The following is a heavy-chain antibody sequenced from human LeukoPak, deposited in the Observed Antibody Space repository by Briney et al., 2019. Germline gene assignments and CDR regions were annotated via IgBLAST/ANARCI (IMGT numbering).Heavy chain of an antibody. CDR2: MYNSGST. Sequence: SETLSLTCTVSGGSISGSYWSWIRQPPGQGLEWIAYMYNSGSTNYNPSLKSRVTISIDTSKNQFSLKLSSLTAADTAIYYCARGIESYGDYGYWGQGILVTVSS. D-gene: IGHD4-17*01. V-gene: IGHV4-59*01. J-gene: IGHJ4*02. CDR3: ARGIESYGDYGY. CDR1: GGSISGSY.